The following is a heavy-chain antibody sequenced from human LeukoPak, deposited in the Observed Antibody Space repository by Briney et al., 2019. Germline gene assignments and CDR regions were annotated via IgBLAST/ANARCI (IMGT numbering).Heavy chain of an antibody. V-gene: IGHV1-8*01. CDR2: MNPNSGNT. D-gene: IGHD3-10*01. CDR3: ARAVLWFGELGTDAFDI. J-gene: IGHJ3*02. Sequence: ASVKVSCKASGYTFTSYDINWVRQATGQGLEWMGWMNPNSGNTGYAQKFQGRVTMTRNTSISTAYMELSSLRSEDTAVYYCARAVLWFGELGTDAFDIWGQGTMVTVSS. CDR1: GYTFTSYD.